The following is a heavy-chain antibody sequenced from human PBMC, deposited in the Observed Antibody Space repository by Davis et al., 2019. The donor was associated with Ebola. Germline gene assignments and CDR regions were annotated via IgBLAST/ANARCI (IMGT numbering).Heavy chain of an antibody. CDR2: IYYSGST. Sequence: SDTLSLTCTVSGGSVSSGSYYWSWIRQPPGKGLEWIGYIYYSGSTNYSPSLKSRVTISADTSKNQFSLRLKSVTAADTAMYYCARDYVYWGQGILVTVSS. V-gene: IGHV4-61*01. CDR3: ARDYVY. CDR1: GGSVSSGSYY. J-gene: IGHJ4*02. D-gene: IGHD1-14*01.